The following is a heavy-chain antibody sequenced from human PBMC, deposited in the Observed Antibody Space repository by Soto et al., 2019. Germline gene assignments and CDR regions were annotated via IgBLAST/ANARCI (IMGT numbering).Heavy chain of an antibody. CDR3: ARRYGRYFDY. D-gene: IGHD4-17*01. J-gene: IGHJ4*02. Sequence: PSETLSLTCPVTGGSIRSYYWGWIRQPQGKGLEWIGYIYYSGSTNYNPSLKSRVTISVDTSKNQFSLKLSSVTAADTAVYYCARRYGRYFDYWGQGTLVTVS. CDR2: IYYSGST. CDR1: GGSIRSYY. V-gene: IGHV4-59*08.